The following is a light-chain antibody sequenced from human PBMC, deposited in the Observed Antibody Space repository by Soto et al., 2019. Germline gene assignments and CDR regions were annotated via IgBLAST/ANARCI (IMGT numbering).Light chain of an antibody. CDR3: SSYTRNSTLV. CDR1: SSDVGGYNY. V-gene: IGLV2-14*01. CDR2: EVS. Sequence: QSALTQPASVSGSPGQSITISCTGTSSDVGGYNYVSWYQQHPDKAPKLMIYEVSNRPSGVSTRFSGSKSGNTASLTISGLQAEDEADYYCSSYTRNSTLVFGGGTKLTVL. J-gene: IGLJ2*01.